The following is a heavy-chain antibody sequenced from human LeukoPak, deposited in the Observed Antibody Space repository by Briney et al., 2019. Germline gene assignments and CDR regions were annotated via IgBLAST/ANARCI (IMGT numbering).Heavy chain of an antibody. CDR2: IYYSGST. D-gene: IGHD4-17*01. V-gene: IGHV4-59*08. Sequence: PGGSLRLSCAASGFTFSSYSMNWIRQPPGKGLEWIGYIYYSGSTNYNPSLKSRVTISVDTSKNQFSLKLSSVTAADTAVYYCARSYGDLPVHYTFDIWGQGTMVTVSS. CDR1: GFTFSSYS. CDR3: ARSYGDLPVHYTFDI. J-gene: IGHJ3*02.